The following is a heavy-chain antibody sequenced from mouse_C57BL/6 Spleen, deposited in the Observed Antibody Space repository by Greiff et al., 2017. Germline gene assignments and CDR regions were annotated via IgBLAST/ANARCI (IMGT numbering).Heavy chain of an antibody. CDR3: ARTTVVAHYYAMGY. D-gene: IGHD1-1*01. CDR2: ISSGSSTI. V-gene: IGHV5-17*01. Sequence: EVQVVESGGGLVKPGGSLKLSCAASGFTFSDYGMHWVRQAPEKGLEWVAYISSGSSTIYYADTVKGRFTISRDNAKNTLFLQMTSLRSEDTAMYFCARTTVVAHYYAMGYWGQGTSVTVSS. CDR1: GFTFSDYG. J-gene: IGHJ4*01.